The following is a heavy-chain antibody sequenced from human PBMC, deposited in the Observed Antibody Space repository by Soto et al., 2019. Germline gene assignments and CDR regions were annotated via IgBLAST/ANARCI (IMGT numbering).Heavy chain of an antibody. J-gene: IGHJ4*02. CDR1: GFTFTSYA. CDR3: ARTTAVPNTLRSRYFFDY. CDR2: ISGTGGTT. D-gene: IGHD1-7*01. Sequence: LRLSCAASGFTFTSYAMSWVRQAPGKGLEWVSGISGTGGTTYYAGSVKGRFTISRDSSKNTLYLQMNSLRAEDTAVYYCARTTAVPNTLRSRYFFDYWGQGTLVTVSS. V-gene: IGHV3-23*01.